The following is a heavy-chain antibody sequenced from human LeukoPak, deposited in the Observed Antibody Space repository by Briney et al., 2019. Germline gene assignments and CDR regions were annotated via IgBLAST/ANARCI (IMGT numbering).Heavy chain of an antibody. CDR1: GFTFSSYW. CDR3: AKDLMRDRWFGES. Sequence: PGGSLRLSCAASGFTFSSYWMHWVRQAPGKGLEWVAFIRFEGSEKFYADSVKGRFTTSRDNSKNMFYLEMNSLRADDTAVYYCAKDLMRDRWFGESWGQGTLVTVSS. J-gene: IGHJ5*02. D-gene: IGHD3-10*01. V-gene: IGHV3-30*02. CDR2: IRFEGSEK.